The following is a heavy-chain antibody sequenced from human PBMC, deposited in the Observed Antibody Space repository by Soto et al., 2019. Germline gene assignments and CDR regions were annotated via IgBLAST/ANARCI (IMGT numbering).Heavy chain of an antibody. CDR3: ARVVAAAGLRYYYGMDV. Sequence: ASVKVSCKASGYTFTGYYMHWVRQAPGQGLEWMGWINPNSGGTNYAQKFQGRVTMNRDTSISTAYMGLSRLRSDDTAGYYCARVVAAAGLRYYYGMDVWRQGTTVTV. CDR1: GYTFTGYY. D-gene: IGHD6-13*01. J-gene: IGHJ6*02. V-gene: IGHV1-2*02. CDR2: INPNSGGT.